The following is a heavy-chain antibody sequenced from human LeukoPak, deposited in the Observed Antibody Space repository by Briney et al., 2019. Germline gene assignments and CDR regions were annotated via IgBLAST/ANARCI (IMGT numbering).Heavy chain of an antibody. CDR3: ARVFVVVPAAMIPAFDI. D-gene: IGHD2-2*01. CDR2: IIPIFGTA. J-gene: IGHJ3*02. Sequence: GSSVKVSCKASGGTFSSYAISWVRQAPGQGLEWMGGIIPIFGTANYAQKFQGRVTITADESTSTAYMELSSLRSEDTAVYYCARVFVVVPAAMIPAFDIWGQGTMVTVSS. CDR1: GGTFSSYA. V-gene: IGHV1-69*01.